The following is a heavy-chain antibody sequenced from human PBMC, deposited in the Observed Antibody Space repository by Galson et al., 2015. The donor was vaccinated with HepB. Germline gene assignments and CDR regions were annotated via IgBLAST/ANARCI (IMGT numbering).Heavy chain of an antibody. Sequence: SLRLSCAASGFNFSDSPLHWVRQAPGKGLEWVAMISGKGMIKYYADSVRGRFTISRSNSQETLFLQMNTMRTEDTAVYYCAKGGTENSLDKWGQGTLVAVSS. CDR1: GFNFSDSP. D-gene: IGHD3-16*01. CDR3: AKGGTENSLDK. CDR2: ISGKGMIK. V-gene: IGHV3-30*04. J-gene: IGHJ4*02.